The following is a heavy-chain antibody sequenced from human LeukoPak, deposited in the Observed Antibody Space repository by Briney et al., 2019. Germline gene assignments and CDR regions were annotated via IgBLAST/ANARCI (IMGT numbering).Heavy chain of an antibody. CDR1: GFTFSSYS. J-gene: IGHJ1*01. CDR2: ISSSSYI. V-gene: IGHV3-21*01. CDR3: ARARYDYVWGSYRSSAEYFQH. D-gene: IGHD3-16*02. Sequence: PGGSLRLSCAASGFTFSSYSMNWVRQAPGKGLEWVSSISSSSYIYYADSVKGRFTISRDNAKNSLYLQMNSLRAEDTAVYYCARARYDYVWGSYRSSAEYFQHWGQGTLVTVSS.